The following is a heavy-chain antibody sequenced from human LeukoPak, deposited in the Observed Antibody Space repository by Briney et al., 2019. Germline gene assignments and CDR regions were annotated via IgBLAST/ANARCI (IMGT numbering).Heavy chain of an antibody. CDR3: ARDSLPITMVRGVRARVFDY. D-gene: IGHD3-10*01. CDR2: ISAYNGNT. CDR1: GYTFTSYG. J-gene: IGHJ4*02. Sequence: ASVKVSCKASGYTFTSYGISWVRQAPGQGLEWMGWISAYNGNTNYAQKLQGRVTMTTDTSTSTAYVELRSLRSDDTAVYYCARDSLPITMVRGVRARVFDYWGQGTLVTVSS. V-gene: IGHV1-18*01.